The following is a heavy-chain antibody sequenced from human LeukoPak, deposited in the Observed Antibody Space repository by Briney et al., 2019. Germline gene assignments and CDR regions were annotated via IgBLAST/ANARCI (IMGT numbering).Heavy chain of an antibody. J-gene: IGHJ4*02. CDR1: TFTFSSYS. CDR3: ARPPYGSGSYLPMFDY. Sequence: GGSLRLSCAASTFTFSSYSMHWVRQAPGKGLEWVAVISYDGSNKYYADSLKGRFTISRDNAKNSLYLQMNSLRAEDTAVYYCARPPYGSGSYLPMFDYWGQGTLVTVSS. CDR2: ISYDGSNK. V-gene: IGHV3-30*04. D-gene: IGHD3-10*01.